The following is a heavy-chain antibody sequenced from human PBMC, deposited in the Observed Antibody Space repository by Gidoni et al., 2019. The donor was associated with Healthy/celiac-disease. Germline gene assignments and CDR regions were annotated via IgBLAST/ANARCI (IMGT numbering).Heavy chain of an antibody. V-gene: IGHV2-70*01. Sequence: QVTLRESGPALVKPTQTLTLNCTFSGFSLSTSGMCVSWIRQPPGKALEWLALIDWDDDKYYSTSLKTRLTISKDTSKNQVVLTMTNMDPVDTATYYCARILPMYYYDSSGYYYDSGAFDIWGQGTMVTVSS. D-gene: IGHD3-22*01. CDR1: GFSLSTSGMC. J-gene: IGHJ3*02. CDR2: IDWDDDK. CDR3: ARILPMYYYDSSGYYYDSGAFDI.